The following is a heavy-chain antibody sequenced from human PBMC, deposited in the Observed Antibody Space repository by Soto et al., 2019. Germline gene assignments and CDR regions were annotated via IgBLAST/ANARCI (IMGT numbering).Heavy chain of an antibody. CDR1: GGSISSGSYY. Sequence: PSETLSLTCTVSGGSISSGSYYWTWTRQPPGKGLEWIGYIDSSGSTNYNPSLKSRVTISADRSKNDFSLKVNSVTAADTAVYYCARDSWAYFDCWGPGTLVTVSS. CDR3: ARDSWAYFDC. V-gene: IGHV4-61*03. D-gene: IGHD1-26*01. CDR2: IDSSGST. J-gene: IGHJ4*02.